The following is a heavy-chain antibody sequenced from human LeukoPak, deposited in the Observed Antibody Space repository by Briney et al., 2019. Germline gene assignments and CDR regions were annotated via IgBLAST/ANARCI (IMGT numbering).Heavy chain of an antibody. CDR2: IRSKAYGATT. D-gene: IGHD5-24*01. J-gene: IGHJ6*02. CDR1: GFTFGDDA. CDR3: TRGPIQLWPYSGMDV. V-gene: IGHV3-49*04. Sequence: AGGSLRLSCTASGFTFGDDAMSWVRQAPGKGLEWVGFIRSKAYGATTEYAASVKGRFTISRADSISIAYLHMNSLKTEETAVYYCTRGPIQLWPYSGMDVWGQGTTVIVSS.